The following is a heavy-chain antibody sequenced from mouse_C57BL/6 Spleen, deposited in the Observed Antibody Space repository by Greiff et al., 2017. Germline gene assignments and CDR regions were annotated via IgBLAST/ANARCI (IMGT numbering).Heavy chain of an antibody. D-gene: IGHD3-2*02. Sequence: VQLQESGAELARPGASVKLSCKASGYTFTSYGISWVKQRTGQGLEWIGEIYPRSGNTYYNEKFKGKATLTADKSSITAYMELRSLTSEDSAVYFCASPLDSSGYGFAYWGQGTLVTVSA. CDR2: IYPRSGNT. CDR1: GYTFTSYG. V-gene: IGHV1-81*01. CDR3: ASPLDSSGYGFAY. J-gene: IGHJ3*01.